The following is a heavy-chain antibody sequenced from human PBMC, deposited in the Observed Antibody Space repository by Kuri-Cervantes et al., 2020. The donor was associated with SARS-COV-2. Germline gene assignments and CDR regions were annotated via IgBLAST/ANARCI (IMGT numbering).Heavy chain of an antibody. J-gene: IGHJ6*02. CDR3: TRATMTTVTTAWVGDYGMDV. CDR2: IYSGGST. D-gene: IGHD4-11*01. V-gene: IGHV3-53*01. CDR1: GFTVSSNY. Sequence: ETLSLTCAASGFTVSSNYMSWVRQAPGKGLEWVSVIYSGGSTYYADSVKGRFTISRDNSKNTLYLQMNSLRAEDTAVYYCTRATMTTVTTAWVGDYGMDVWGQGTTVTVSS.